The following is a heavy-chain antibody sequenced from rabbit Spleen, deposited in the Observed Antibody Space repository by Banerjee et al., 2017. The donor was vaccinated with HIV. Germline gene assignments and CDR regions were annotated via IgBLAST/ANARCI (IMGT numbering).Heavy chain of an antibody. Sequence: QEQLEESGGGLVQPEGSLTLACTASGFSFSGTYYMCWVRQAPGKGLEWIACIDTGFGATTYYASWAKGRFTCSKTSSTTVTLQMTSLTVADTATYFCARDTGSSFSSYGMDLWGPGTLVTVS. V-gene: IGHV1S45*01. CDR2: IDTGFGATT. J-gene: IGHJ6*01. D-gene: IGHD8-1*01. CDR1: GFSFSGTYY. CDR3: ARDTGSSFSSYGMDL.